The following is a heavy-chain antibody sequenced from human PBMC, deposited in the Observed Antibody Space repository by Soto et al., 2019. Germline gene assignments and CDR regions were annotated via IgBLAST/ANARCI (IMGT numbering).Heavy chain of an antibody. CDR3: AGCETYLGV. CDR1: RDTFNKYA. CDR2: IIPIFSSR. V-gene: IGHV1-69*01. Sequence: QVQLVQSGAEVKKPGSSVKVSCKTSRDTFNKYAFNWVRQAPGQGLEWMGWIIPIFSSRNYAEKFQGRVTITADDSTSTAYMELRSLRFEDTAAYYCAGCETYLGVWGQGTTVTVSS. J-gene: IGHJ6*02. D-gene: IGHD2-2*03.